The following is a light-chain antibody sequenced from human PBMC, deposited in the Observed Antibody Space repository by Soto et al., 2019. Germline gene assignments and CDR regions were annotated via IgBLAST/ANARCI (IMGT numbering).Light chain of an antibody. Sequence: QLVLTQPPSVSGAPGQRVTISCTGSSSNIGAGYDVHWYQQLPGTAPKLLIYANSNRPSGVPGRFSASKSGTSASLAITGLQAEDEADYYCQSYDSSLSGYVFGTGTKLTVL. V-gene: IGLV1-40*01. CDR1: SSNIGAGYD. CDR2: ANS. J-gene: IGLJ1*01. CDR3: QSYDSSLSGYV.